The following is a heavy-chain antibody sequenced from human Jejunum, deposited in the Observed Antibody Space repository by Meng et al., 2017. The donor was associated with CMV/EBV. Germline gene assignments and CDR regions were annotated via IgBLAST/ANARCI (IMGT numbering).Heavy chain of an antibody. V-gene: IGHV3-23*01. CDR1: VFTFSSYA. Sequence: SVFTFSSYAMSWVRQAPGKGVGWVSAISGSGGSAYYADSVKGRFPISRDTSKSTLYLQMNSLRAEDTAVYYCASHTGSGSRPLDYWGQGTLVTVSS. J-gene: IGHJ4*02. D-gene: IGHD1-26*01. CDR3: ASHTGSGSRPLDY. CDR2: ISGSGGSA.